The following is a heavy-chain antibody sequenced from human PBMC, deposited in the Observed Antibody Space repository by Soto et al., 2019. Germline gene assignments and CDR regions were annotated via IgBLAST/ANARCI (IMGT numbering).Heavy chain of an antibody. CDR3: ARDPGITGTTGYYYYGMDV. CDR2: IIPIFGTA. V-gene: IGHV1-69*06. CDR1: GGTFSGYA. Sequence: ASVKVSCKASGGTFSGYAISWVRQAPGQGLEWMGGIIPIFGTANYAQKFQGRVTITADKPTSTAYMELSSLRSEDTAVYYCARDPGITGTTGYYYYGMDVWGQGTTVTVSS. D-gene: IGHD1-7*01. J-gene: IGHJ6*02.